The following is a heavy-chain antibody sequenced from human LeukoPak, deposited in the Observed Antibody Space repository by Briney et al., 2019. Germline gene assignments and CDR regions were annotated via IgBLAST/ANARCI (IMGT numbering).Heavy chain of an antibody. CDR2: IGGSGTRT. Sequence: GGSLRLSCSASGFTFTTYGMNWVRQAPGKGLEWVSGIGGSGTRTYYADSVKGRFTISRDNSKNTLYLQMNSLRDEDTAVYYCAKDSHWILFDDWGQGTLVTVSS. J-gene: IGHJ4*02. V-gene: IGHV3-23*01. D-gene: IGHD2-2*03. CDR3: AKDSHWILFDD. CDR1: GFTFTTYG.